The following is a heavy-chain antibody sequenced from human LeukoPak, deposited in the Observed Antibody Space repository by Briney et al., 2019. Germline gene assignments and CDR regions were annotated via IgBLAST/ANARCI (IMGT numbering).Heavy chain of an antibody. D-gene: IGHD2-15*01. CDR2: IFHSANT. CDR1: GGSISSGDYS. CDR3: ARLLVVAAGPNWFDP. J-gene: IGHJ5*02. Sequence: SQTLSLTCAVSGGSISSGDYSWSWVRQPPGRGLEWIGYIFHSANTYYNPSLKSRVTMSIDRSKNQFSLKLSSVTAADTAVYYCARLLVVAAGPNWFDPWGQGTLVTVSS. V-gene: IGHV4-30-2*01.